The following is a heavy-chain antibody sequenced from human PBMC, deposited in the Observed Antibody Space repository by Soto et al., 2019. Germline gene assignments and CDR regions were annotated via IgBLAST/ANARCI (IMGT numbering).Heavy chain of an antibody. J-gene: IGHJ6*02. CDR1: GGTFSSYA. CDR2: IIPIFGTA. CDR3: AKYYYDSSGYCSDYYYGMDV. D-gene: IGHD3-22*01. V-gene: IGHV1-69*13. Sequence: RASVKVSCKASGGTFSSYAISWVRQAPGQGLEWMGGIIPIFGTANYAQKFQGRVTITADESTSTAYMELSSLRSEDTAVYYCAKYYYDSSGYCSDYYYGMDVWGQGTTVTVSS.